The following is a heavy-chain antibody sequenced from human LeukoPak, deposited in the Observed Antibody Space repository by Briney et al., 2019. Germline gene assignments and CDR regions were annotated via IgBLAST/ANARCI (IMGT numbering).Heavy chain of an antibody. CDR1: GFTFSNAW. J-gene: IGHJ4*02. V-gene: IGHV3-15*01. CDR2: IKSRTDGGTT. D-gene: IGHD4-17*01. Sequence: GGSLRLSCAASGFTFSNAWMSWVRQAPGKGLEWVGRIKSRTDGGTTDYAAPVKGRFTISRDDSKNTLYLQMNSLKTEDTAVYYCTTASDYGDYLNPFFDYWGQGTLVTVSS. CDR3: TTASDYGDYLNPFFDY.